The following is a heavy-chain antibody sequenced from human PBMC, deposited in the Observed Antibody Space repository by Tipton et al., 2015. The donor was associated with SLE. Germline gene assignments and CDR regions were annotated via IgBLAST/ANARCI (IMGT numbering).Heavy chain of an antibody. CDR2: VYYSGST. CDR3: ARFGVSYYYFYMDV. V-gene: IGHV4-59*01. Sequence: LRLSCAVYRGSFSGYSWTWIRQSPGKGLEWIGYVYYSGSTNYNPSLESRVTISVDTSKNQFSLKLTSVTAADTAVYYCARFGVSYYYFYMDVWGKGTTVTISS. D-gene: IGHD3-10*01. J-gene: IGHJ6*03. CDR1: RGSFSGYS.